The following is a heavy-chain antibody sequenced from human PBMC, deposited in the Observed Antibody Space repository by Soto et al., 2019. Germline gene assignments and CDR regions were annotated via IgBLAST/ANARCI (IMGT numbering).Heavy chain of an antibody. D-gene: IGHD6-19*01. CDR1: GYTFSNYG. CDR2: ISVHNGNT. J-gene: IGHJ4*01. V-gene: IGHV1-18*01. CDR3: ARANEQWHLPVTYNAFVV. Sequence: QVQLVQSGAEVKTPGASVNVSCKASGYTFSNYGLSWVRQAPGQGLEWMGWISVHNGNTTYAQKVQGRGTMTTVTARIRVDRELRSLIGGGAAIYYCARANEQWHLPVTYNAFVVWGQGTPITVSA.